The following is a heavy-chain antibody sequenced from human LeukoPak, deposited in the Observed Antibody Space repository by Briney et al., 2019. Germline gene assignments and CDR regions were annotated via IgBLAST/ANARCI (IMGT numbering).Heavy chain of an antibody. CDR3: ASIKDYCSSTSCHNWFDP. CDR1: GGSISSYY. D-gene: IGHD2-2*01. J-gene: IGHJ5*02. CDR2: IYTSGST. Sequence: PSETLSLTCTVSGGSISSYYWSWIRQPAGKGLEWIGRIYTSGSTNYNPSLKSRVTMSVDTSKNQFSLKLSSVTAAGTAVYYCASIKDYCSSTSCHNWFDPWGQGTLVTVSS. V-gene: IGHV4-4*07.